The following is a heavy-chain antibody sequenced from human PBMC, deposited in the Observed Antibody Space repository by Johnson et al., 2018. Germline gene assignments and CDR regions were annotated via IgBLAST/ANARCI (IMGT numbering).Heavy chain of an antibody. Sequence: QVQLVESGAEVKKPGSSVKVSCKASGGSFSSYAINWVRQAPGQGLEWMGIINPSGGSTSYAQKFQGRVTITADESTSTAYMELSSLRSEDTAVYYCAREFPTYREGLFHHWGQGTLVTVSS. V-gene: IGHV1-69*18. J-gene: IGHJ1*01. CDR1: GGSFSSYA. D-gene: IGHD5-24*01. CDR3: AREFPTYREGLFHH. CDR2: INPSGGST.